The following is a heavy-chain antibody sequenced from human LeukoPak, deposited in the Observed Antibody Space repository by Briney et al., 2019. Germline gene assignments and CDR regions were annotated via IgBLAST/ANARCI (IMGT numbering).Heavy chain of an antibody. J-gene: IGHJ4*02. Sequence: PSETLSLTCTVSGGSISSSGYYWGWIRQPPGKGLEWIGTIYYSGGTYYNPSLKSRVTLSVDTSKNQFSLKLSSVTAADTAVYYCARRHARGYNYGYIDYWGQGTLVTVSS. D-gene: IGHD5-18*01. CDR2: IYYSGGT. CDR3: ARRHARGYNYGYIDY. V-gene: IGHV4-39*01. CDR1: GGSISSSGYY.